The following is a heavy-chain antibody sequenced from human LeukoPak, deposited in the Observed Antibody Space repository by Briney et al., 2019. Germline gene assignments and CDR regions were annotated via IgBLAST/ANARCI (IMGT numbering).Heavy chain of an antibody. V-gene: IGHV4-59*08. CDR2: IHYSGSS. Sequence: PSETLSLTYTVSGGSISTYHWSWIRQPPGKGLEGIGYIHYSGSSDYNPSLKSRVTISVDTSKNQFSLKLSSVTAADTAVYYCARQLKSRPLYAFDIGGEGTMVTVPP. CDR3: ARQLKSRPLYAFDI. CDR1: GGSISTYH. D-gene: IGHD3-10*01. J-gene: IGHJ3*02.